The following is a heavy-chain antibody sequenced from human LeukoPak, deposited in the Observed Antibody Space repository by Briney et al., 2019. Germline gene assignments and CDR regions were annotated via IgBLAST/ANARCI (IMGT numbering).Heavy chain of an antibody. CDR3: AREGGADSSGYHYGWFDP. CDR1: GDTFSNYA. CDR2: IIPIFGTA. Sequence: SVKVSCKASGDTFSNYAFSWVRQAPGQGLEWVGGIIPIFGTANYAQKFQGRVTITADKSTSTAYMELSSLRSEDTAVDYCAREGGADSSGYHYGWFDPWGQGTLVTVSS. V-gene: IGHV1-69*06. J-gene: IGHJ5*02. D-gene: IGHD3-22*01.